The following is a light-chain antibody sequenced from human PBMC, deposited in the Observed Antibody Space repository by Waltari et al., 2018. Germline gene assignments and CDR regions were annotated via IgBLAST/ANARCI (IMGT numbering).Light chain of an antibody. Sequence: QSALTQPASVSGSPGQSITISSTGTSSDVGGYNYVSWYQQHPGKAPKLMLLDFSNRPSGVSNRFSGSKSGNTASLTISGLQAEDEADYYCSSYTSSSTLGVFGTGTKVTVL. CDR2: DFS. CDR3: SSYTSSSTLGV. V-gene: IGLV2-14*01. CDR1: SSDVGGYNY. J-gene: IGLJ1*01.